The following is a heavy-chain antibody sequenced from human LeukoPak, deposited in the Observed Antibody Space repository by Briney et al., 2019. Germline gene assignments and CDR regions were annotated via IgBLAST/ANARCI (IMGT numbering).Heavy chain of an antibody. J-gene: IGHJ4*02. CDR2: ISSSSSYI. CDR3: ARGKTGYPFHFDY. V-gene: IGHV3-21*01. CDR1: GFTFSSYS. Sequence: PGGSLRLSCAASGFTFSSYSMNWVRQAPGKGLEWVSSISSSSSYIYYADSVKGRFTISRDNAKNSLYLQMNSLRAEDTAVYYCARGKTGYPFHFDYWGQGTLVTVSS. D-gene: IGHD1-1*01.